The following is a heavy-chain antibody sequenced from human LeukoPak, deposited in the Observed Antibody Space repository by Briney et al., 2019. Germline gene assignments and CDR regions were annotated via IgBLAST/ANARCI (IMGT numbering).Heavy chain of an antibody. CDR1: GGSFSDYY. D-gene: IGHD3-22*01. J-gene: IGHJ6*03. V-gene: IGHV4-34*01. CDR2: MSPSGSP. Sequence: PSGTLSLTCAVYGGSFSDYYWTWIRQTPGKGLEWIGDMSPSGSPNYNPSLKSRVTISVDTSKNQFSLKLRSVTAADTAVYYCARGRQDVNMIVVVMAGVSYYLDVWGKGTTVTVS. CDR3: ARGRQDVNMIVVVMAGVSYYLDV.